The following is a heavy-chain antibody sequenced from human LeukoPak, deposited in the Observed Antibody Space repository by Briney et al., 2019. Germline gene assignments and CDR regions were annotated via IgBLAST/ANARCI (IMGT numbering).Heavy chain of an antibody. CDR1: GGSTSSSSYY. J-gene: IGHJ4*02. D-gene: IGHD3-22*01. V-gene: IGHV4-39*01. CDR3: ARHVLSSGYSFDY. Sequence: KPSETLSLTCTVSGGSTSSSSYYWGWIRQPPGKGLEWIGRIYCSGSTSYNPSLKSRVTISVDTSKNQFSLQLSSVTAADTAVYYCARHVLSSGYSFDYWGQGTLVTVSS. CDR2: IYCSGST.